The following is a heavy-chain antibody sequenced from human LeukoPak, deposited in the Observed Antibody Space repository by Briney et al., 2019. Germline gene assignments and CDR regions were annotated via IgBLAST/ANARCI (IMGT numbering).Heavy chain of an antibody. J-gene: IGHJ4*02. CDR1: GYTFTSYY. V-gene: IGHV1-46*01. Sequence: ASVKVSCKASGYTFTSYYMHWVRQAPGQGHEWMGIIDPSGGSTIYAQKFQGRVTMTRDMSTSTVYMQLSSLRSEDTAVYYCARGGHGTSVAVAGTGDYWGQGTLVTVSS. D-gene: IGHD6-19*01. CDR2: IDPSGGST. CDR3: ARGGHGTSVAVAGTGDY.